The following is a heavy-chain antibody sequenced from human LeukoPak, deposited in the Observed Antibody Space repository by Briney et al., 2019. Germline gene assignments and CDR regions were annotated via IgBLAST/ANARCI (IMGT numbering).Heavy chain of an antibody. CDR3: ARRPTGDPRFDY. CDR1: GGSISSSSYY. CDR2: IYYSGST. D-gene: IGHD7-27*01. V-gene: IGHV4-61*05. J-gene: IGHJ4*02. Sequence: KPSETLSLTCTVSGGSISSSSYYWGWIRQPPGKGLEWIGYIYYSGSTNYNPSLKSRVTISVDTSKNQFSLKLSSVTAAGTAVYYCARRPTGDPRFDYWGQGTLVTVSS.